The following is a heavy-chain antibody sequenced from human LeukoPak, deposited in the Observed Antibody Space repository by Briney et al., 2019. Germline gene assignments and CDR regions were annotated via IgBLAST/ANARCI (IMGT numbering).Heavy chain of an antibody. V-gene: IGHV3-20*04. CDR3: ARSPPPAIYYDSSGYYYFDY. CDR2: INWNGGST. J-gene: IGHJ4*02. D-gene: IGHD3-22*01. CDR1: ALTFDDYG. Sequence: PGGSLRLSCAASALTFDDYGMSWVRQAPGKGLEWVSGINWNGGSTGYADSVKGRFTISRDNAKNSLYLQMNSLRAEDSALHYCARSPPPAIYYDSSGYYYFDYWGQGTLVTVSS.